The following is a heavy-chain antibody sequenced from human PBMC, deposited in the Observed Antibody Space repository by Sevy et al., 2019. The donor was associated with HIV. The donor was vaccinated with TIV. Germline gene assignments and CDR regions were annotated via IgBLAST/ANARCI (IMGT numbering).Heavy chain of an antibody. Sequence: GGSLRLSCAASGFSFSSYGMHWVRQAPGKGLEWMSYIQYDGSNKDYADSVKGRFSISRDNSKNTLYLQMNGLRVEETTMFYCVKEGGGQGGDHWGQGTLVTVSS. V-gene: IGHV3-30*02. J-gene: IGHJ4*02. CDR3: VKEGGGQGGDH. CDR2: IQYDGSNK. D-gene: IGHD3-10*01. CDR1: GFSFSSYG.